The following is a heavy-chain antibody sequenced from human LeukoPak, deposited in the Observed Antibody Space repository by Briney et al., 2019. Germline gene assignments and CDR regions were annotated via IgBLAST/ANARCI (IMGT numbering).Heavy chain of an antibody. J-gene: IGHJ4*02. CDR2: IIPILGIA. Sequence: SVKVSCKASGGTFSSYAISWVRQAPGQGLEWMGRIIPILGIANYAQKFQGRVTITADKSTSTAYMELSSLRSEDTAVYYCARPRWLQFGPHDCWGQGTLVTVSS. CDR1: GGTFSSYA. D-gene: IGHD5-24*01. V-gene: IGHV1-69*04. CDR3: ARPRWLQFGPHDC.